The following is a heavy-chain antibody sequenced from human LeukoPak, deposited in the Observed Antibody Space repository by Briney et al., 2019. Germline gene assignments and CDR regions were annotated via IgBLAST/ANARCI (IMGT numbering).Heavy chain of an antibody. CDR1: GFTFSSYG. D-gene: IGHD5-18*01. CDR3: AKGGLGYSYGQCYFDY. Sequence: GGSLRLSCAASGFTFSSYGMHWVRQAPGKGLEWVSFLRFDGSNKRYADSVKGRFTISRDNSKSTLYLEMNSLRAEDTAVYYCAKGGLGYSYGQCYFDYWGQGTLVTVSS. V-gene: IGHV3-30*02. J-gene: IGHJ4*02. CDR2: LRFDGSNK.